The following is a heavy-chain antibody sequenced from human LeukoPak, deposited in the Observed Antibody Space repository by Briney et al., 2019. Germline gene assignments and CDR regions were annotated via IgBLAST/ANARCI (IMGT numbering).Heavy chain of an antibody. V-gene: IGHV4-4*07. J-gene: IGHJ4*02. CDR1: GDSISNYY. D-gene: IGHD1-26*01. Sequence: SETLSLTCTVSGDSISNYYWSWIRQPAGKGLEWIGRIYTSGSTIYNPSLKSRVTMSIDTSRNQFSLKLSSVTAADTAVYYCARGPLVGALYFDYWGQGTLVTVSP. CDR2: IYTSGST. CDR3: ARGPLVGALYFDY.